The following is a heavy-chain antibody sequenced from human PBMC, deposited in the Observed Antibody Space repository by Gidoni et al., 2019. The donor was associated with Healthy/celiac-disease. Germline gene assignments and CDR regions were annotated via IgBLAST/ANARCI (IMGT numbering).Heavy chain of an antibody. Sequence: EVQLLESGGGLVQPGGSLRLSCAASGFTFSSYARSWVRQAPGKGLEWVSAISGSGGSTYYADSVKGRFTISRDNSKNTLYLQMNSLRAEDTAVYYCANTANYYDSSGYDYWGQGTLVTVSS. CDR2: ISGSGGST. J-gene: IGHJ4*02. V-gene: IGHV3-23*01. CDR1: GFTFSSYA. CDR3: ANTANYYDSSGYDY. D-gene: IGHD3-22*01.